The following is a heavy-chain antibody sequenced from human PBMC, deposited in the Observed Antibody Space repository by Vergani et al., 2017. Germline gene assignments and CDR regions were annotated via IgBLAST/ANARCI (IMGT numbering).Heavy chain of an antibody. CDR1: GGSISSGSYY. CDR3: ARDISSGWPYYYYGMDV. J-gene: IGHJ6*02. CDR2: IYTSGST. D-gene: IGHD6-19*01. V-gene: IGHV4-61*02. Sequence: QVQLQESGPGLVKPSQTLSLTCTVSGGSISSGSYYWSWIRQPAGKGLEWIRRIYTSGSTNYNPVLKSRVTISVDTSKNQFSLKLSSVTAADTAVYYCARDISSGWPYYYYGMDVWGQGTTVTVSS.